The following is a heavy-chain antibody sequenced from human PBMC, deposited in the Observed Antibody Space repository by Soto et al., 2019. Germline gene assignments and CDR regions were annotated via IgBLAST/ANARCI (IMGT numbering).Heavy chain of an antibody. CDR2: ISSTTNYI. J-gene: IGHJ4*02. CDR1: GFTFTRYI. V-gene: IGHV3-21*04. Sequence: GGSLRLSCAASGFTFTRYIMNWVRQAPGKGLEWVSSISSTTNYIYYGDSMKGRFTISRDNAKNSLYLEMNSLRDEDTAVYYCAKEMNSRWFPLDSWGQGTLVTVSS. D-gene: IGHD3-10*01. CDR3: AKEMNSRWFPLDS.